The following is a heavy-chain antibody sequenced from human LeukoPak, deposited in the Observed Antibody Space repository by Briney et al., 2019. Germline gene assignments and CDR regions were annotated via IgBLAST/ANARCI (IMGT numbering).Heavy chain of an antibody. CDR2: ISSGGST. D-gene: IGHD5-18*01. J-gene: IGHJ4*02. CDR3: AENVGQVWLPLGY. CDR1: GFTFDSYA. V-gene: IGHV3-23*01. Sequence: GGSLRLSCAASGFTFDSYAMNWVRQAPGMGLEWVSGISSGGSTYYADSVKGRFTISRDNSRNSLYLQMNSLRAEDTAVYYCAENVGQVWLPLGYWGQGTLVTVSS.